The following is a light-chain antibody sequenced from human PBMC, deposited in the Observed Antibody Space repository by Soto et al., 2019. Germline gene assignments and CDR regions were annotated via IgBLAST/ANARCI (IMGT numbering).Light chain of an antibody. J-gene: IGKJ4*01. CDR2: DAS. CDR3: QQRSNWPSVT. V-gene: IGKV3-11*01. Sequence: ESVLTPSPATLSLSPVYRATLSCMASQSITNSLAWYRHQPGQPPRLLIYDASKRATGIPARFIGSGSGTHFTLTISSLEPEDFGLYYCQQRSNWPSVTFGGGTKVDIK. CDR1: QSITNS.